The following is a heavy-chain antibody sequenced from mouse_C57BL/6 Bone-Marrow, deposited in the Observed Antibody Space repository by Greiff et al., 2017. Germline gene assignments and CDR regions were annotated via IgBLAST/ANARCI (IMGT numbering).Heavy chain of an antibody. D-gene: IGHD2-2*01. J-gene: IGHJ2*01. CDR3: ARGYLGY. Sequence: EVKLVESGGGLVKPGGSLKLSCAASGFTFSDYGMHWVRQAPEKGLEWVAYISSGSSTIYYADTVKGRFTLSRDKAKNTLFLQMTSLRSEDTAMYYCARGYLGYWGQGTTLTVSS. V-gene: IGHV5-17*01. CDR2: ISSGSSTI. CDR1: GFTFSDYG.